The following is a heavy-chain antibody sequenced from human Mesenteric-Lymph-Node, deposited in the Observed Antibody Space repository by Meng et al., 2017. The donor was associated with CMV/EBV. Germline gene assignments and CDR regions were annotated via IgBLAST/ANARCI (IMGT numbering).Heavy chain of an antibody. D-gene: IGHD3-3*01. CDR1: GFTFSSYG. V-gene: IGHV3-30*02. CDR2: IRYDGSNK. CDR3: AKDEGVEWLLSYYYYYGMDV. J-gene: IGHJ6*02. Sequence: GESLKISCAASGFTFSSYGMHWVRQAPGKGLEWVAFIRYDGSNKYYADSVKGRFTISRDNSKNTLYLQMNSLRAEDTAVYYCAKDEGVEWLLSYYYYYGMDVWGQGTTLTVSS.